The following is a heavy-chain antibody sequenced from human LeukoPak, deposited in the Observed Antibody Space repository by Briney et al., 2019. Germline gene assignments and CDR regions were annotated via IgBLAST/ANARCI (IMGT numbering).Heavy chain of an antibody. CDR1: GGSISSSSYY. V-gene: IGHV4-39*07. CDR3: ARGWRYSSGNNWFDP. D-gene: IGHD6-19*01. J-gene: IGHJ5*02. CDR2: IYYSGST. Sequence: SETLSLTCTVSGGSISSSSYYWGWLRQPPGKGLEWIGSIYYSGSTYYNPSLKRRFTISVDTSKNQFSLKLSSVTAADTAVYYCARGWRYSSGNNWFDPWGQGTLVTVSS.